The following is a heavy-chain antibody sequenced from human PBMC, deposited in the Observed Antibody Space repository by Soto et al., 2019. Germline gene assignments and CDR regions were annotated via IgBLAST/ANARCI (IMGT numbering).Heavy chain of an antibody. D-gene: IGHD1-1*01. CDR3: ASELERSFDY. Sequence: EVQLLESGGGLVQPGGSLRLSCAASGFTFSSYSMNWVRQAPGKGLEWVSYISSSSSTIYYAVSVKGRFTISRDNAKNSLYLQMNSLRDEDTAVYYCASELERSFDYWGQGTLVTVSS. V-gene: IGHV3-48*02. J-gene: IGHJ4*02. CDR2: ISSSSSTI. CDR1: GFTFSSYS.